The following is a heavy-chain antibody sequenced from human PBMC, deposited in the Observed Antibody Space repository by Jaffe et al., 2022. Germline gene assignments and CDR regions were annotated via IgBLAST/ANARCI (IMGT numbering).Heavy chain of an antibody. D-gene: IGHD3-16*02. CDR3: AHRPFIWGSYRYTGYFDY. Sequence: QITLKESGPTLVKPTQTLTLTCTFSGFSLSTSGVGVGWIRQPPGKALEWLALIYWNDDKRYSPSLKSRLTITKDTSKNQVVLTMTNMDPVDTATYYCAHRPFIWGSYRYTGYFDYWGQGTLVTVSS. CDR1: GFSLSTSGVG. CDR2: IYWNDDK. V-gene: IGHV2-5*01. J-gene: IGHJ4*02.